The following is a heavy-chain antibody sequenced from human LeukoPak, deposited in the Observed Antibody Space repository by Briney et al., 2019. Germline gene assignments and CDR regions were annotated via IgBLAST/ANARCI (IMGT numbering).Heavy chain of an antibody. D-gene: IGHD6-19*01. CDR3: ARDCGWGSTFDY. CDR2: IWYGGSNK. Sequence: GGSLRLSCAASGFTFSSYGMHWVRQAPGKGLEWVAVIWYGGSNKYYADSVKGRFTISRDNSKNTLYLQMNSLRAEDTAVYYCARDCGWGSTFDYWGQGTLVTVSS. CDR1: GFTFSSYG. V-gene: IGHV3-33*08. J-gene: IGHJ4*02.